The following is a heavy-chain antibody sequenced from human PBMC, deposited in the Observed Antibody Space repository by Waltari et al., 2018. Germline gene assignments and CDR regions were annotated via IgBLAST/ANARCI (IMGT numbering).Heavy chain of an antibody. CDR3: ARWGGATTFAY. CDR1: GLTVRSNY. V-gene: IGHV3-53*01. Sequence: EVQLVESGGGLIQPGGSLGLSWAASGLTVRSNYMSWVPQAPGKGLEWVSVIYSGGSTYYADSVKGRFTISRDNSKNTLYLQMNSLRAEDTAVYYCARWGGATTFAYWGQGTLVTVSS. D-gene: IGHD1-26*01. J-gene: IGHJ4*02. CDR2: IYSGGST.